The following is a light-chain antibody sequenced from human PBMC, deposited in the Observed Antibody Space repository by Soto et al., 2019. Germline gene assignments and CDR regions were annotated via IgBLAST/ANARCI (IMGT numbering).Light chain of an antibody. J-gene: IGKJ3*01. V-gene: IGKV1-39*01. CDR3: RQSFTTPFT. Sequence: DIQMTQSPSSLSTSVGDKVTITCRASQSISKALNWYQQQHGKAPKLLLSFASSLQSSVPSRFSGDGSETDFTLSISSLQPEDSATYYCRQSFTTPFTFGPGTKVDVK. CDR2: FAS. CDR1: QSISKA.